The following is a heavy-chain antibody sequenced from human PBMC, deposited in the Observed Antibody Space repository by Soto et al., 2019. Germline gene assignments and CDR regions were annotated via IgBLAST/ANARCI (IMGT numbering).Heavy chain of an antibody. CDR2: IYRSGRT. CDR3: ARWWMDAPRFDP. V-gene: IGHV4-30-2*01. Sequence: QLQLQESGSGLVKPSQTLSLTCAVSGGSISSGGYSWSWIRQPPGKGLEWIGYIYRSGRTYYNPSLKRRVTIPVDRSKNQFSLKRSSVTAADSAVYYCARWWMDAPRFDPGGQGTLVTVSS. J-gene: IGHJ5*02. D-gene: IGHD2-8*01. CDR1: GGSISSGGYS.